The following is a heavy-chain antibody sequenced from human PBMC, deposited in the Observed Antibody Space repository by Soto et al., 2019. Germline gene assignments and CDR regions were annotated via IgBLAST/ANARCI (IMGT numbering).Heavy chain of an antibody. Sequence: GSLRLSCVASGFTFSTYAMSWVRQAPGKGLEWVSALTPSGGETYYADSVKGRFTISRDNSKNTLYLQMNSLRAEDTAVYYCAKSLGNHFDYWGQGTLVTVSS. CDR2: LTPSGGET. CDR3: AKSLGNHFDY. J-gene: IGHJ4*02. CDR1: GFTFSTYA. V-gene: IGHV3-23*01.